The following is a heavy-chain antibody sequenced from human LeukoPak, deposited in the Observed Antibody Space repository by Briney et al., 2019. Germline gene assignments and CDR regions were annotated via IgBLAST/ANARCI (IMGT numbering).Heavy chain of an antibody. CDR2: INPSGGGT. V-gene: IGHV1-46*01. CDR1: GYTFTSYY. J-gene: IGHJ4*02. Sequence: ASVKVSCKASGYTFTSYYIHWVRRAPGQGLEWMGIINPSGGGTSYAQKFQGRVTITRNTSISTAYMELSSLRSEDTAVYYCARGRKSDSYGYSQRQTKQHIDYWGQGTLVTVSS. CDR3: ARGRKSDSYGYSQRQTKQHIDY. D-gene: IGHD5-18*01.